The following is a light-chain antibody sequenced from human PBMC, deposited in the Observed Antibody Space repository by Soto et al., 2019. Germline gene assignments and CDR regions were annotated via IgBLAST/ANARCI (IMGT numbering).Light chain of an antibody. CDR3: QKYNSAPIS. Sequence: DIQMTQSPSSLSASVGDRVTITCPASQGISNYLPSNQQKPGKVPKLMIYTASTLQSGGPSRFSGSGSGTDSTLTISGLHPEDVATYYCQKYNSAPISFGQGTRLEIK. CDR1: QGISNY. J-gene: IGKJ5*01. V-gene: IGKV1-27*01. CDR2: TAS.